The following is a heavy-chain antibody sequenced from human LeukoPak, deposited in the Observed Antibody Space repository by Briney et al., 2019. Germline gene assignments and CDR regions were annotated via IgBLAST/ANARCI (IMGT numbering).Heavy chain of an antibody. CDR1: GGTFSSYA. CDR2: IIPIFGTA. CDR3: ATRRGSSSSWMGWYYYYTDV. V-gene: IGHV1-69*05. J-gene: IGHJ6*03. D-gene: IGHD6-6*01. Sequence: ASVKVSCKASGGTFSSYAISWVRQAPGQGLEWMGGIIPIFGTANYAQKFQGRVTITTDESTSTAYMELSSLRSEDTAVYYCATRRGSSSSWMGWYYYYTDVWGKGTTVTVSS.